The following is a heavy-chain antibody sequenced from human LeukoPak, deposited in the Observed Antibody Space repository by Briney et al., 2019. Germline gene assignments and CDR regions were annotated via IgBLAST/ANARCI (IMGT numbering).Heavy chain of an antibody. CDR2: INPSGGST. Sequence: ASVKVSCKASGYTFTSYYMHWVRQAPGQGLEWMGIINPSGGSTTFAQKFQGRVTMTRDASMSTVYLELSSLRSEDTAVYYCAGSRSSGWHDFWGQGTLVIVSS. J-gene: IGHJ4*02. V-gene: IGHV1-46*01. D-gene: IGHD6-19*01. CDR1: GYTFTSYY. CDR3: AGSRSSGWHDF.